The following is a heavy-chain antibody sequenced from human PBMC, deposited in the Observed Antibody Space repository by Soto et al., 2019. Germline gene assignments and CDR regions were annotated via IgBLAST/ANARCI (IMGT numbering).Heavy chain of an antibody. Sequence: QVQLQESGPGLVKPSETLSLTCTVSGGSISSYYWSWIRQPPGKGLEWIGYIYYSGSTNYNPSLKSRVTISVDTSKNQFSLKLRSVTAADTAVDYCARARSYSNYVWFDPWGQGTLDTVSS. CDR3: ARARSYSNYVWFDP. J-gene: IGHJ5*02. V-gene: IGHV4-59*01. CDR2: IYYSGST. D-gene: IGHD4-4*01. CDR1: GGSISSYY.